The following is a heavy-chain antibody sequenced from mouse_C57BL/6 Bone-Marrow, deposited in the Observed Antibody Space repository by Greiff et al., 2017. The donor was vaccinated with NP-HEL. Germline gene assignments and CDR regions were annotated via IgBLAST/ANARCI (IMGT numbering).Heavy chain of an antibody. J-gene: IGHJ2*01. Sequence: QVQLQQSGAELVRPGTSVKVSCKASGYAFTNYLIEWVKQRPGQGLEWIGVINPGSGGTNYNEKFKGKATLTADKSSSTAYMQLSSLTSEDSAVYFCARGDYDGGYFDYWGQGTTLTVSS. CDR2: INPGSGGT. V-gene: IGHV1-54*01. CDR1: GYAFTNYL. D-gene: IGHD2-4*01. CDR3: ARGDYDGGYFDY.